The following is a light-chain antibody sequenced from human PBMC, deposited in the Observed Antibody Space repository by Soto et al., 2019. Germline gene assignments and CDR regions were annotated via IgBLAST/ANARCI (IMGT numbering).Light chain of an antibody. J-gene: IGKJ5*01. V-gene: IGKV1-39*01. CDR1: QSVLYSSNNKNY. Sequence: DVVMTQSTDSLAVSLGARATINCKSSQSVLYSSNNKNYLTWYRQKPGKAPMLLIYAASSLQSGVPSRVSGSGSGTDFTLTISCLQSEEFATYYCQQSYSTPQITSGQGTRPEIK. CDR3: QQSYSTPQIT. CDR2: AAS.